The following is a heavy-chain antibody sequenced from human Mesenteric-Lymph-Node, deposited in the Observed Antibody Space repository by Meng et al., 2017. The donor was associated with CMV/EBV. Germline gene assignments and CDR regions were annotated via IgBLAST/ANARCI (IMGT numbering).Heavy chain of an antibody. D-gene: IGHD5-24*01. Sequence: ESLRLSCTISGGSISSSNYYWGWIRQPPGKGLEWIGSIYYIGNTYYNPSLKSRVTISVDTSKNQFSLKLSSVTAADTAVYYCARRWPTIYGMDVWGQGTTVTVSS. V-gene: IGHV4-39*01. J-gene: IGHJ6*02. CDR2: IYYIGNT. CDR3: ARRWPTIYGMDV. CDR1: GGSISSSNYY.